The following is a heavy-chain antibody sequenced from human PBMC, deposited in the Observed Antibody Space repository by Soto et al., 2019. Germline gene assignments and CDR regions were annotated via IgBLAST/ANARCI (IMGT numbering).Heavy chain of an antibody. V-gene: IGHV3-30*03. CDR3: ARDSETNGYSYDYFDY. Sequence: VGSLRLSCAASGFTFSSYGMHWVRQAPGKGLEWVAVISYDGSNKYYADSVKGRFTISRDSSKNTLYLQMNSLRTEDSAVYYCARDSETNGYSYDYFDYWGQGTLVTVSS. J-gene: IGHJ4*02. CDR2: ISYDGSNK. D-gene: IGHD5-18*01. CDR1: GFTFSSYG.